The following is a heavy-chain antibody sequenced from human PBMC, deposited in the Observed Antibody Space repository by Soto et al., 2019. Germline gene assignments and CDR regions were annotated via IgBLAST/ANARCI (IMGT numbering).Heavy chain of an antibody. V-gene: IGHV3-23*01. CDR1: GFTFSRYA. CDR3: AKDGRAIVGAIGYYYYGMDV. J-gene: IGHJ6*02. D-gene: IGHD1-26*01. Sequence: GALRLSCAASGFTFSRYAMSWVPQAPGAGLELVSAISGSGGSTYYADSVKGRFTISRDNSKKTLYLQMNSLRAEDTAVYYCAKDGRAIVGAIGYYYYGMDVWGQGTTVTVS. CDR2: ISGSGGST.